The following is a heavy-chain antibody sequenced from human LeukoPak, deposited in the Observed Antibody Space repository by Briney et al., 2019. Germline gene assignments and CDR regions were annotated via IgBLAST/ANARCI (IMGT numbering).Heavy chain of an antibody. CDR3: ARGRRIAAAGTTFDY. Sequence: NPSETLSLTCAVYGGSFSGYYWSWIRQPPGKGLEWIGEINHSGSTNYNPSLKSRVTISVDTSKNQFSLKLSSVTAADTAVYYCARGRRIAAAGTTFDYWGQGTLVTVSS. CDR1: GGSFSGYY. D-gene: IGHD6-13*01. V-gene: IGHV4-34*01. CDR2: INHSGST. J-gene: IGHJ4*02.